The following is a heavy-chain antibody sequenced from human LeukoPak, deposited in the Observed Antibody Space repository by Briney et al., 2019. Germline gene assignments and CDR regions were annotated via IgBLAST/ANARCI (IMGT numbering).Heavy chain of an antibody. CDR1: GFTFSSYT. CDR3: ARANAAAGTGWFDP. V-gene: IGHV3-21*01. D-gene: IGHD6-13*01. CDR2: ISSSSTYT. J-gene: IGHJ5*02. Sequence: GGSLRLSCAASGFTFSSYTMNWVRQAPGKGLEWVSSISSSSTYTHYADSVNGRLTISRDNAKNSLYLQMNSLRAGDTAVYYCARANAAAGTGWFDPWGQGTLVTVSS.